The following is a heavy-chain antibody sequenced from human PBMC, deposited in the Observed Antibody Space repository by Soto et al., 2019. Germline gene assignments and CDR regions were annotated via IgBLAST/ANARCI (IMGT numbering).Heavy chain of an antibody. Sequence: ASVKVSCKASGYTFFTHDISWVRQAPGQGLEWMGWISTYSGDTKYAQKFQGRVTMTTDTSTTTAYLELRSLRSDDTAVYYCARHHGPTTSENWFDPWGQGTLVTFSS. D-gene: IGHD5-12*01. CDR2: ISTYSGDT. CDR1: GYTFFTHD. CDR3: ARHHGPTTSENWFDP. J-gene: IGHJ5*02. V-gene: IGHV1-18*01.